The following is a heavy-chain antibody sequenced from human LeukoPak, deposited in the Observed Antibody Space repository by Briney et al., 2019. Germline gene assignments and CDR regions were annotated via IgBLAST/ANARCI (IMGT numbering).Heavy chain of an antibody. Sequence: SVTISCKASGGTFSSYAISWVRQAPGQGLEWMGGIIPIFGTANYAQKFQGRVTITADESTSTAYMELSSLRSEDTAVYYCAREVVVAETDYFDYWGQGTLVTVSS. CDR2: IIPIFGTA. J-gene: IGHJ4*02. D-gene: IGHD2-15*01. V-gene: IGHV1-69*13. CDR1: GGTFSSYA. CDR3: AREVVVAETDYFDY.